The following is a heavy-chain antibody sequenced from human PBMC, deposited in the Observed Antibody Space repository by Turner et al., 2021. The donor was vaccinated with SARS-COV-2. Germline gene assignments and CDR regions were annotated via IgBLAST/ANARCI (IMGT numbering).Heavy chain of an antibody. V-gene: IGHV2-70*13. CDR3: ARNSIPAAGKSLDY. Sequence: QVTLRESGPALVKPTQTLTLTCTFSGFSLNTSGMCVTWIRPPPGKALEGLARIDWDDDKYYSTSLKTRLTISKDTSKNQVVLTMTNIDPVDTATFYCARNSIPAAGKSLDYWGQGTLVTVSS. CDR1: GFSLNTSGMC. CDR2: IDWDDDK. D-gene: IGHD6-13*01. J-gene: IGHJ4*02.